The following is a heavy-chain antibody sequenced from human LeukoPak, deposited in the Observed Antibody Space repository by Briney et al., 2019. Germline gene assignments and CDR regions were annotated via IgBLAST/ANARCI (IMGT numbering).Heavy chain of an antibody. CDR1: GFTFSSYS. D-gene: IGHD3-3*01. V-gene: IGHV3-21*01. CDR2: ISSSSSYI. Sequence: GGSLRLSCAASGFTFSSYSMNWVRQAPGKGLEWVSSISSSSSYIYYADSVKGRFTISRDNAKNSLYLQMNSLRAEDTAVYYCARDAGVRFLEWPYYYYYGMDVWGQGTTVTVSS. CDR3: ARDAGVRFLEWPYYYYYGMDV. J-gene: IGHJ6*02.